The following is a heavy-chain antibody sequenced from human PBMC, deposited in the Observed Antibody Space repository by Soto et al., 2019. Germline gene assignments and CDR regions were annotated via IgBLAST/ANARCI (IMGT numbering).Heavy chain of an antibody. J-gene: IGHJ4*02. CDR2: IYYSGST. CDR3: AREGDPYCGGDCYYFDY. Sequence: QVQLQESGPGLVKPSQTLSLTCTVSGGSISSGGYYWSWIRQHPGKGLEWIGYIYYSGSTYYNPSLKSRVTITVDTSKNQFSLKLSSVTAADTAVYYCAREGDPYCGGDCYYFDYWGQGTLVTVSS. CDR1: GGSISSGGYY. D-gene: IGHD2-21*02. V-gene: IGHV4-31*03.